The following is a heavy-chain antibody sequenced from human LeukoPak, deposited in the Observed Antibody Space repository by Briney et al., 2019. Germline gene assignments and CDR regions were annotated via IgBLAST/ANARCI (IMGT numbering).Heavy chain of an antibody. V-gene: IGHV4-39*01. J-gene: IGHJ1*01. Sequence: SETLSLTCTVSGGSISSSSYYWGWIRQPPGKGLEWIGSIYYSGSTYYNPSLKSRVTISVDTSKNQFSLKLSSVTAADTAVYYCARPLSIAVAGTGYFQHWGQGTLVTVSS. CDR2: IYYSGST. CDR1: GGSISSSSYY. CDR3: ARPLSIAVAGTGYFQH. D-gene: IGHD6-19*01.